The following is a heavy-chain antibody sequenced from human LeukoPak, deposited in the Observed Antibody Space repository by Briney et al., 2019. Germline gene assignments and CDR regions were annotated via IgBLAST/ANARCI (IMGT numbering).Heavy chain of an antibody. V-gene: IGHV1-18*04. D-gene: IGHD4-17*01. Sequence: ASVKVSCKAPGYSFTSYGISWVRQAPGQGLEWMGWISVHNGNTHYAQKLQGRVTMTTDTSTSTAYMELRSLRSDDTAVYYCARVRGSYGDTANYWGQGTLVTVSS. CDR1: GYSFTSYG. CDR3: ARVRGSYGDTANY. CDR2: ISVHNGNT. J-gene: IGHJ4*02.